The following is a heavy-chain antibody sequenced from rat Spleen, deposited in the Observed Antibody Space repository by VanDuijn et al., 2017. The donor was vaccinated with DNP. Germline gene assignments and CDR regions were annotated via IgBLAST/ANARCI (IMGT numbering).Heavy chain of an antibody. V-gene: IGHV5-27*01. Sequence: EVQLVESGGGLVQPGRSLKLSCAASGFTFSNYGMAWVRQAPKKGLEWVATISTSGGSTYYRDSVKGRFTISRDNAKSTLYLQMDSLRSEDTATYYCTTYSHWGQGVMVTVSS. CDR3: TTYSH. CDR1: GFTFSNYG. CDR2: ISTSGGST. J-gene: IGHJ2*01.